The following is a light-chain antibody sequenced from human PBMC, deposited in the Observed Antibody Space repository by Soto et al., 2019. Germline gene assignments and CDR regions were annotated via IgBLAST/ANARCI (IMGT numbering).Light chain of an antibody. CDR2: DAS. V-gene: IGKV1-5*01. CDR3: QQYNSYPLT. J-gene: IGKJ4*01. CDR1: QSISSL. Sequence: DSKMTKSPSTLSAPVEDRVPITCRASQSISSLLAWYQQKPGKAPKLLIYDASSLESGVPSRFSGSGSGTEFTLTISSLQPDDFATYYCQQYNSYPLTFGGGTKVDIK.